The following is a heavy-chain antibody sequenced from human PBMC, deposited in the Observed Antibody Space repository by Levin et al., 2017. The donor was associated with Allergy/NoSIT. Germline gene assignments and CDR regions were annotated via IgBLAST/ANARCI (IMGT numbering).Heavy chain of an antibody. CDR3: ARGLLWFGEQCDAFDI. CDR2: IIPIFGTA. V-gene: IGHV1-69*13. J-gene: IGHJ3*02. D-gene: IGHD3-10*01. CDR1: GGTFSSYA. Sequence: SVKVSCKASGGTFSSYAISWVRQAPGQGLEWMGGIIPIFGTANYAQKFQGRVTITADESTSTAYMELSSLRSEDTAVYYCARGLLWFGEQCDAFDIWGQGTMVTVSS.